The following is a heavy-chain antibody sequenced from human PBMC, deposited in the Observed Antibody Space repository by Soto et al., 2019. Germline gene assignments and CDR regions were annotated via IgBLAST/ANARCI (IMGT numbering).Heavy chain of an antibody. V-gene: IGHV4-59*11. Sequence: QVQLQESGPGLVKPSETLSLTCSVSGGSISNHYWSWIRQPPVKGLEWIGYIYYNGNTNYNPSLTSRVTMSVDTSRNQISLKLTTVTAADTAVYYCTRANWYSEYWGQGTLVTVSS. CDR2: IYYNGNT. D-gene: IGHD7-27*01. CDR1: GGSISNHY. J-gene: IGHJ4*02. CDR3: TRANWYSEY.